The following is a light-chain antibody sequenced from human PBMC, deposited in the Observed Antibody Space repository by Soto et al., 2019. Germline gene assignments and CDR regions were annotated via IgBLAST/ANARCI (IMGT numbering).Light chain of an antibody. CDR2: DGS. CDR3: QQRSAWPLT. J-gene: IGKJ4*01. V-gene: IGKV3-11*01. CDR1: QSIGDY. Sequence: IVLTQSPATLSLSPGEGATLSCRASQSIGDYVAWFQQKPGQAPRLLIYDGSNRAVGIPARFSGSASGTDSTLTISSLKPEDFAVYYCQQRSAWPLTFGGGTRVEI.